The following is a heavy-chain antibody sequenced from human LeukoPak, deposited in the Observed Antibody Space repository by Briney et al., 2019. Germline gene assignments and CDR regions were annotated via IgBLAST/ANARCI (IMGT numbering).Heavy chain of an antibody. D-gene: IGHD2-21*02. CDR3: ARTYCGGDCRGYYYSYYMDV. CDR2: INNSGST. Sequence: SETLSLTCAVYGGSFSSYYWSWIRQPPGKGLEWIGDINNSGSTNYHPSLKSRVTISVDTSKNQFSLKLSSVTAADTAVYYCARTYCGGDCRGYYYSYYMDVWGKGTTVTVSS. J-gene: IGHJ6*03. V-gene: IGHV4-34*01. CDR1: GGSFSSYY.